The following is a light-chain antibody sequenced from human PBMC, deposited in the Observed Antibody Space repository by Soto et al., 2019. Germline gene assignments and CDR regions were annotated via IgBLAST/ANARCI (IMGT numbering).Light chain of an antibody. J-gene: IGLJ2*01. Sequence: QSALTQPASVSGSPGQSITISCTGTSSDVGSYNLVSWDQQHPGKAPKLMIYEVSKRPSGVSNRFSGSKSGNTASLTISGLQAEDEADYYCCSYADSSPVIFGGGTKLTVL. CDR1: SSDVGSYNL. CDR2: EVS. V-gene: IGLV2-23*02. CDR3: CSYADSSPVI.